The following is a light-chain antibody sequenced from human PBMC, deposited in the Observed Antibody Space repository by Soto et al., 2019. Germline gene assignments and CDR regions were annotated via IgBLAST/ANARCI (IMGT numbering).Light chain of an antibody. J-gene: IGLJ1*01. CDR1: SSDVGAYDY. CDR2: EVS. V-gene: IGLV2-14*03. CDR3: SSYTSSRTRV. Sequence: QSVLTQPASVSGSPGRSITISCTGTSSDVGAYDYVSWYQQHPDKAPKLMIYEVSNRPSGVSNRFSGSKSVNTATLTISGLQADDEADYYCSSYTSSRTRVFGTGTKVTVL.